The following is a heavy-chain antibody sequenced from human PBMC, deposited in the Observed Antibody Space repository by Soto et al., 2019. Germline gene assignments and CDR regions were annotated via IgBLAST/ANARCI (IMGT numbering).Heavy chain of an antibody. CDR1: GGFVSSGSYY. D-gene: IGHD2-21*02. CDR2: MSHSGGT. Sequence: QVQLQQWGAGLLKPSETLSLTCAVYGGFVSSGSYYWSWIRQPPGKGLEWIGEMSHSGGTHFNPSLKSRVTISADADKNQCSLKMSAVTASDSALYYCARVERGTARTVVDAFDIWGPGTMVTVSS. CDR3: ARVERGTARTVVDAFDI. V-gene: IGHV4-34*01. J-gene: IGHJ3*02.